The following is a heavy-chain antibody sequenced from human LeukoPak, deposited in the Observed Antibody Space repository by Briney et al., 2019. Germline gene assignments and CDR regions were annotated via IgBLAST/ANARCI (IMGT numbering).Heavy chain of an antibody. CDR1: GYTFTSYY. D-gene: IGHD2-2*02. CDR2: INHSGGST. V-gene: IGHV1-46*03. Sequence: ASVKVSCKASGYTFTSYYMHWVRQAPGQGLEWMGIINHSGGSTSYAQKFQGRVTMTRDTFTSTVYMELSSLRSEDTAVYYCASGFCSSTSCYTGWFDPWGQGTRVTVSS. J-gene: IGHJ5*02. CDR3: ASGFCSSTSCYTGWFDP.